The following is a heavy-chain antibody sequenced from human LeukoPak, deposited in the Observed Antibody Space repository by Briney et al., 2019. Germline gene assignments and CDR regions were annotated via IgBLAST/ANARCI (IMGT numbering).Heavy chain of an antibody. CDR1: GGSISSGGYD. CDR2: IYYSGST. V-gene: IGHV4-31*03. J-gene: IGHJ6*02. CDR3: ARVGAAASYGMDV. D-gene: IGHD6-25*01. Sequence: PSETLSLTCTVSGGSISSGGYDWSWIRQHPGKGLEWFGYIYYSGSTYYDPSLKSRVTISVDTSKNQFSLKLSSVTAADTAVYYCARVGAAASYGMDVWGQGTTVTVSS.